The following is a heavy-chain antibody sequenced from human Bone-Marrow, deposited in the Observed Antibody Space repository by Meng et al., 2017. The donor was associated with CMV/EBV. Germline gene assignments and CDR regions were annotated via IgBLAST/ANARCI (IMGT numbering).Heavy chain of an antibody. V-gene: IGHV1-69*10. D-gene: IGHD2-2*01. J-gene: IGHJ3*02. Sequence: SVKVSCKASGGSFSRSSISWVRQAPGQGLEWMGRIIPDLGMSNYAQKFQGRVTVTAHKSTTTAYMELRSLRSEDTAVYYCAREPAHDAFDIWGQGTRVTVSS. CDR2: IIPDLGMS. CDR3: AREPAHDAFDI. CDR1: GGSFSRSS.